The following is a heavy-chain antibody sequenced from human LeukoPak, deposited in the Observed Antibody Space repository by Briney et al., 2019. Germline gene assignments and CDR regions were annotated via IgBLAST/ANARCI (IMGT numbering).Heavy chain of an antibody. J-gene: IGHJ4*02. CDR3: AKATMIVVVILFDY. V-gene: IGHV3-23*01. Sequence: GGSLRLSCAASGFTFSSYAMSRVRQAPGTGLEWVSAISGSGGSTYYADSVKGRFTISRDNSKNTLYLQMNSLRAEDTAVYYCAKATMIVVVILFDYWGQGTLVTVSS. CDR1: GFTFSSYA. D-gene: IGHD3-22*01. CDR2: ISGSGGST.